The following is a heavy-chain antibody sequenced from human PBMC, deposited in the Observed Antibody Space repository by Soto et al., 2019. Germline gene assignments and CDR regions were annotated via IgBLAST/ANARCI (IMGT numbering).Heavy chain of an antibody. D-gene: IGHD1-26*01. V-gene: IGHV3-33*01. Sequence: GSRRLSCAASGFTFSSYGMHWVRQAPGKGLEWVAVIWYDGSNKYYADSVKGRFTISRDNSKNTLYLQMNSLRAEDTAVYYCARDMSSGRTSDYYYGMDVWGQGTTVTVSS. CDR2: IWYDGSNK. CDR3: ARDMSSGRTSDYYYGMDV. CDR1: GFTFSSYG. J-gene: IGHJ6*02.